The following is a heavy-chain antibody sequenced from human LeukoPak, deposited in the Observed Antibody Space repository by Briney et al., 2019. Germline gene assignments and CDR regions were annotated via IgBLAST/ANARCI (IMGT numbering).Heavy chain of an antibody. J-gene: IGHJ4*02. Sequence: PGGSLRLSCAASGFTFSSYGMYWVRQAPGKGLEWVAVISYDGSNQYYADSVKGRFIISRDNSKNTLYLQMNSLRAEDTAVYYCAKNTSWGFGHGGEGDLVTVSS. V-gene: IGHV3-30*18. D-gene: IGHD7-27*01. CDR3: AKNTSWGFGH. CDR1: GFTFSSYG. CDR2: ISYDGSNQ.